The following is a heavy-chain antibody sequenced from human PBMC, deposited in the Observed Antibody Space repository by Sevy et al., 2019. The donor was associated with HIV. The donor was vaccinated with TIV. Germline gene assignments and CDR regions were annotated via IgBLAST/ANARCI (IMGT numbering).Heavy chain of an antibody. CDR2: INSDGSRI. CDR1: GFTFSNYW. Sequence: GGSLRLSCAASGFTFSNYWMHWVRQAPGKGLVWVSRINSDGSRITYADSVKGRFTISRDNAKNTLYLQMNSLRAEDTAVYYCARGGGYDFFEYWGQGTLVTVSS. D-gene: IGHD5-12*01. CDR3: ARGGGYDFFEY. V-gene: IGHV3-74*01. J-gene: IGHJ4*02.